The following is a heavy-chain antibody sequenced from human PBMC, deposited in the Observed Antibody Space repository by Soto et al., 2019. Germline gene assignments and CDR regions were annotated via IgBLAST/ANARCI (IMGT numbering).Heavy chain of an antibody. J-gene: IGHJ4*02. D-gene: IGHD6-13*01. CDR3: ARVMAAPGSYYFDY. V-gene: IGHV1-18*01. CDR2: ISGSNGNT. Sequence: QVQLVQSGAEVKKPGTSVKVSCKASGYTFTSYGWVRQAPGQGLEWMGWISGSNGNTNYAEKLQGRVNMTTDTSTRTACMELSCLRSDDTAVYYCARVMAAPGSYYFDYWCQGTLVTVSS. CDR1: GYTFTSYG.